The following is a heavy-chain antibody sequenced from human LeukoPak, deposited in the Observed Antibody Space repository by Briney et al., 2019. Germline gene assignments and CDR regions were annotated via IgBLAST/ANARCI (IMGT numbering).Heavy chain of an antibody. Sequence: PGGSLRLSCAASGFTFSSYAMSWVRQGPGKGLEWVSAISGSGGDPYYADSVKGRFTISRDNSKNTLYLRMNSLRVEDTAVYCCAQNLVAAAGDHWGQGTLLIVSS. V-gene: IGHV3-23*01. CDR2: ISGSGGDP. CDR3: AQNLVAAAGDH. D-gene: IGHD6-13*01. J-gene: IGHJ1*01. CDR1: GFTFSSYA.